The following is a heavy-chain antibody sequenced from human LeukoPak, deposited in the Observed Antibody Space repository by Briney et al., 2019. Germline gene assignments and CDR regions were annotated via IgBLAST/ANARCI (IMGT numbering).Heavy chain of an antibody. V-gene: IGHV3-30*02. Sequence: GGSLRLSCAASGFTFSSYGMHWVRQAPGKGLEWVAFIRYDGSNKYYADSVKGRFTISRDNSKNTLYLRMNSLRAEDTAVYYCAKEGYSSGWYGYDAFDIWGQGTMVTVSS. J-gene: IGHJ3*02. CDR3: AKEGYSSGWYGYDAFDI. CDR2: IRYDGSNK. CDR1: GFTFSSYG. D-gene: IGHD6-19*01.